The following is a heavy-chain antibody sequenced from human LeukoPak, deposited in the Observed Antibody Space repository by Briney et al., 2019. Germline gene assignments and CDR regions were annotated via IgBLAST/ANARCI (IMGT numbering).Heavy chain of an antibody. V-gene: IGHV5-51*01. D-gene: IGHD1-26*01. J-gene: IGHJ4*02. CDR2: IYPGDSDT. Sequence: GESLKISCKGSGYIFTSYWIACVRQMPGKGLEWMGIIYPGDSDTRYSPSFQGQVTISADKSISTAYLQWSSLKASDTAMYYCARRSGSFQGDYNFDYWGQGTLVTVSS. CDR1: GYIFTSYW. CDR3: ARRSGSFQGDYNFDY.